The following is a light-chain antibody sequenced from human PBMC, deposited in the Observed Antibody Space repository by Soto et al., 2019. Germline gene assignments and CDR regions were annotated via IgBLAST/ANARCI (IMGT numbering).Light chain of an antibody. CDR2: DVS. CDR3: SSYTSSSTLNYV. CDR1: SSDVGGYNY. J-gene: IGLJ1*01. Sequence: QPVRTQPASVSGSPGQSITLSCTGTSSDVGGYNYVSWYQQHPGKAPKLMIYDVSNRPSGVSNRFSGSKSGNTASLTISGLQAEEEADYYCSSYTSSSTLNYVFGTGTKVTVL. V-gene: IGLV2-14*01.